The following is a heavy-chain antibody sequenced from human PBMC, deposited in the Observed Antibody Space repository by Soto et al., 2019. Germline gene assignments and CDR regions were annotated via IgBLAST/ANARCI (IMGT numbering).Heavy chain of an antibody. V-gene: IGHV1-69*13. J-gene: IGHJ4*02. D-gene: IGHD3-22*01. Sequence: ASVKVSCKASGGTFSSYAISWVRQAPGQGLEWMGGIIPIFGTANYAQKFQGRVTITADESTSTAYMELSSLRSEDTAVYYCARALEGYYYDSSGYYWGQGTLVTVSS. CDR2: IIPIFGTA. CDR3: ARALEGYYYDSSGYY. CDR1: GGTFSSYA.